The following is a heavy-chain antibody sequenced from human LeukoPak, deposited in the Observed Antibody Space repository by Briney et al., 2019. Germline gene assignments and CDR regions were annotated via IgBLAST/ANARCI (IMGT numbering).Heavy chain of an antibody. V-gene: IGHV3-23*01. CDR2: IGGRDDST. Sequence: GGSLRLSCAASGFTFSTNAMTWVRQAPGKGLEWVSTIGGRDDSTYYADSAKGRFTISRDNSRNRLYLQMNSLRAEDTAVYYCAKDDRGSYYSYMDVWGKGTTVTVPS. D-gene: IGHD3-10*01. J-gene: IGHJ6*03. CDR3: AKDDRGSYYSYMDV. CDR1: GFTFSTNA.